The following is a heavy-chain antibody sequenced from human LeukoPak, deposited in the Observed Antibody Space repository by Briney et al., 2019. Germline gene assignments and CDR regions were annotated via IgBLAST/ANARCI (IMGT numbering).Heavy chain of an antibody. CDR2: INAGNGNT. Sequence: ASVKVSCKASGYTFTSYAMHWVRQAPGQRLEWMGWINAGNGNTKYSQKFQGRVTITRDTSASTAYMELSSLRSEDTAVYYCARIFSSGCDLDGQPTWGQGTLVTVSS. J-gene: IGHJ5*02. CDR1: GYTFTSYA. V-gene: IGHV1-3*01. CDR3: ARIFSSGCDLDGQPT. D-gene: IGHD5-12*01.